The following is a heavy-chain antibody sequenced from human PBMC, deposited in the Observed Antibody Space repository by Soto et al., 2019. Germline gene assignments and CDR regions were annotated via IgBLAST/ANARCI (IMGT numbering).Heavy chain of an antibody. J-gene: IGHJ6*02. CDR2: IIPIFGTA. V-gene: IGHV1-69*13. Sequence: SVKVSCKASGGTFSSYAISWVRQAPGQGLEWMGGIIPIFGTANYAQKFQGRVTITADESTSTAYMELSSLRSEDTAVYYCARVGTMVRTYYYGMDVWGQGTTVTVSS. CDR1: GGTFSSYA. CDR3: ARVGTMVRTYYYGMDV. D-gene: IGHD3-10*01.